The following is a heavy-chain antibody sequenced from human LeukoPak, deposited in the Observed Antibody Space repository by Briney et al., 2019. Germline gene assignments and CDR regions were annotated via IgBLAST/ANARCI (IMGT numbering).Heavy chain of an antibody. V-gene: IGHV3-30*18. CDR3: AKAALGYNWFDP. Sequence: GRSLRLSCAASGFTFSSYGMHWVRQAPGKGLEWVAVISYDGSNKYYADSVKGRFTISRDNSKNTLYLQMNGLRAEDTAVYYCAKAALGYNWFDPWGQGTLVTVSS. D-gene: IGHD3-16*01. CDR2: ISYDGSNK. CDR1: GFTFSSYG. J-gene: IGHJ5*02.